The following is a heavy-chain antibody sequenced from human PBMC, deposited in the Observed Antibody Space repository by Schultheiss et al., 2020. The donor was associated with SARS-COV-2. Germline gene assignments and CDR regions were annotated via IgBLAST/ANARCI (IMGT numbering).Heavy chain of an antibody. CDR1: GGSISSGGYY. V-gene: IGHV4-61*02. CDR2: IYTSGST. CDR3: ARITANDYGDYGGAYYFDY. D-gene: IGHD4-17*01. J-gene: IGHJ4*02. Sequence: SQTLSLTCAVSGGSISSGGYYWSWIRQPPGKGLEWIGRIYTSGSTNYNPSLKSRVTMSVDTSKNQFSLKLSSVTAADTAVYYCARITANDYGDYGGAYYFDYWGQGTLVTVSS.